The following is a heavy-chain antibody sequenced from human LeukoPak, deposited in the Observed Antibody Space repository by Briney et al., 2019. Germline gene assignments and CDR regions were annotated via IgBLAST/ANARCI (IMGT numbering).Heavy chain of an antibody. CDR1: GFSLSTSGVG. V-gene: IGHV2-5*01. D-gene: IGHD3-22*01. J-gene: IGHJ4*02. Sequence: ESGPTLVNPTQTVTLTCTFSGFSLSTSGVGVGWIRQPPGKALEWLALISWHDDKRYSPSLKSRLTVTKDTSKNQVVLTMTTMEPVDTATYYCAQFDLPHYYDSSGYPANWGQGTLVTVSS. CDR3: AQFDLPHYYDSSGYPAN. CDR2: ISWHDDK.